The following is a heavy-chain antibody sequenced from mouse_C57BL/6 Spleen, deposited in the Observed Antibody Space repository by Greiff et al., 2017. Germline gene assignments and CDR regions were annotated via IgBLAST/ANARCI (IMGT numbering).Heavy chain of an antibody. CDR2: INPNNGGT. J-gene: IGHJ1*03. D-gene: IGHD3-1*01. V-gene: IGHV1-22*01. CDR1: GYTFTDYN. CDR3: ARGGREGLYWCFDV. Sequence: VQLQQSGPELVKPGASVKMSCKASGYTFTDYNMHWVKQSHGKSLEWIGYINPNNGGTSYNQKFKGKATLTVNKSSSTAYMELRSLTSEDSAVYYCARGGREGLYWCFDVWGTGTTVTVSS.